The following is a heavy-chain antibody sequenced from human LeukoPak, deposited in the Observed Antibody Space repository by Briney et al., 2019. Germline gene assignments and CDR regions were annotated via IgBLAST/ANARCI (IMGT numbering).Heavy chain of an antibody. Sequence: PGGSLRPSCAASGFTFSSYSMNWVRQAPGKGLEWVSSISSSSSYIYYADSVKGRFTISRDNSKNTLYLQMNSLRAEDTAVYYCAKEDYYGDYVFDYYYMDVWGKGTTVTVSS. D-gene: IGHD4-17*01. V-gene: IGHV3-21*01. CDR2: ISSSSSYI. CDR3: AKEDYYGDYVFDYYYMDV. CDR1: GFTFSSYS. J-gene: IGHJ6*03.